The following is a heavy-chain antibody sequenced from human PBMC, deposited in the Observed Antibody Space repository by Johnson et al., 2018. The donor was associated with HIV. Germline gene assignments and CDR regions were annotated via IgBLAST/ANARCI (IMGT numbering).Heavy chain of an antibody. CDR3: AKDVPGVVGATNAVLFAFDI. J-gene: IGHJ3*02. V-gene: IGHV3-23*04. CDR1: GFTFSSYA. Sequence: EKLVESGGGLVQPGGSLRLSCAASGFTFSSYAMSWVRQAPGKGLEWVSAISGSGGSTYYADSVKGRFTISRDNSKNTLYLQMNSLRAEDTAVYYCAKDVPGVVGATNAVLFAFDIWGQGTMVTVSS. D-gene: IGHD1-26*01. CDR2: ISGSGGST.